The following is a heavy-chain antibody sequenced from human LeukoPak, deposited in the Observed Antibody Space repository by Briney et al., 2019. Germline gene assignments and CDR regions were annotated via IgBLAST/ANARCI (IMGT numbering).Heavy chain of an antibody. CDR1: GFTFSSYA. CDR3: AKGPHYYDSSGYYFDY. Sequence: GGSLRLSCAASGFTFSSYAMSWVRQAPGKGLEWVSAISGGGSTYYADSVKGRFTISRDNSKNTLYLQMNSLRAEDTAVYYCAKGPHYYDSSGYYFDYWGQGTLVTVSS. CDR2: ISGGGST. D-gene: IGHD3-22*01. J-gene: IGHJ4*02. V-gene: IGHV3-23*01.